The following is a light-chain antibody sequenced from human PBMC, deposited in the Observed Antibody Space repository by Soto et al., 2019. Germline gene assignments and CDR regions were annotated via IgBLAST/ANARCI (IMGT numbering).Light chain of an antibody. CDR2: DVS. CDR1: SSDVGGYNS. Sequence: QSALTQPRSVSGSPGQSVTISCTGTSSDVGGYNSVSWYQQHPGKAPKLMIFDVSKRPSGVPDRFSGSKSGNTASLTISGLQAEDEGDYYCCSYAGSFVVFGGGTKGPS. J-gene: IGLJ2*01. CDR3: CSYAGSFVV. V-gene: IGLV2-11*01.